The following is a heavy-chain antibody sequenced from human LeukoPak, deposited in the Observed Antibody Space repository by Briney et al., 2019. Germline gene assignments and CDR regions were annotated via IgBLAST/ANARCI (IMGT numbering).Heavy chain of an antibody. Sequence: ASVKVSCKASGYTFTGYYIHWVRQAPGQGLEWMGRINPKSGGTNHAQKFQGRVTVTTDTSTTTAYMELDRLRSEDTAVYYRASVYKYGMDVWGQGTTVIVSS. J-gene: IGHJ6*02. CDR1: GYTFTGYY. V-gene: IGHV1-2*06. CDR2: INPKSGGT. CDR3: ASVYKYGMDV.